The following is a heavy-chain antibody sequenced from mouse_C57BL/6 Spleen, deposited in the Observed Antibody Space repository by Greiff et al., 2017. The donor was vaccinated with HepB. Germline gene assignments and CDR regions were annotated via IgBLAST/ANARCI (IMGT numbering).Heavy chain of an antibody. CDR1: GYSITSGYY. J-gene: IGHJ4*01. V-gene: IGHV3-6*01. CDR3: ASYYSKRAMDY. D-gene: IGHD2-5*01. Sequence: VQLQQSGPGLVKPSQSLSLTCSVTGYSITSGYYWNWIRQFPGNKLEWMGYISYDGSNNYNPSLKNRISITRDTSKNQFFLKLNSVTTEDTATYYCASYYSKRAMDYWGQGTSVTVSS. CDR2: ISYDGSN.